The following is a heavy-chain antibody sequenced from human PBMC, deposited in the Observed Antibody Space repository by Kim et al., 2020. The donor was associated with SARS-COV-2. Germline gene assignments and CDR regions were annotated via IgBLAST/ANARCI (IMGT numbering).Heavy chain of an antibody. CDR2: ISYDGSNK. Sequence: GGSLRLSCAASGFTFSSYGMHWVRQAPGKGLEWVAVISYDGSNKYYADSVKGRFTISRDNSKNTLYLEMNSLRAEDTAVYYCAKESGSGSYYAWTFYYYGWDVWGQGTTVTVSS. CDR3: AKESGSGSYYAWTFYYYGWDV. J-gene: IGHJ6*02. V-gene: IGHV3-30*18. D-gene: IGHD3-10*01. CDR1: GFTFSSYG.